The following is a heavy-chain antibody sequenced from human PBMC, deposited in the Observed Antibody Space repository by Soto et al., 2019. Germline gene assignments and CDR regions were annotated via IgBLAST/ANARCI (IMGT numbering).Heavy chain of an antibody. CDR3: TSDTFGARDS. D-gene: IGHD2-15*01. V-gene: IGHV3-74*01. CDR2: IDPYDTGI. Sequence: EVQLVESGGGLVQPGGSLRLSCAASGFAFSSEWMHWVRQAPGKGLVWVSGIDPYDTGITYADSVKGRFTISRDNAKNTLYLQMNSLRAEDTAVYYCTSDTFGARDSWGQGTLVTVSS. CDR1: GFAFSSEW. J-gene: IGHJ4*02.